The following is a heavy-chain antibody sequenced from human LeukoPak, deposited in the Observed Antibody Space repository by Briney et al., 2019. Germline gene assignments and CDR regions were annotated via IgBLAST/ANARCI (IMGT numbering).Heavy chain of an antibody. Sequence: PSETLSLTCAVSGYSISSGYYWGWIRQPPGKGLEWIGSIYHSGSTYYNPSLKSRVTISVDTSKNPFSLKLSSVTAADTAVYYCARPDYYDSSGYDYWGQGTLVTVSS. D-gene: IGHD3-22*01. CDR3: ARPDYYDSSGYDY. V-gene: IGHV4-38-2*01. J-gene: IGHJ4*02. CDR2: IYHSGST. CDR1: GYSISSGYY.